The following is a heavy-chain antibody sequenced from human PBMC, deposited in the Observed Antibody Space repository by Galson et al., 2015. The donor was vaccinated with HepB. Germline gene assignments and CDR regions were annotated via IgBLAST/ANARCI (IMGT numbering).Heavy chain of an antibody. D-gene: IGHD5-18*01. Sequence: INESGGRNYNPSLRGRVTISLDTSKNQFSLKLTSVTAADTAFYYCARHFMGVDTAMVIDYWGQGTLVTVSS. J-gene: IGHJ4*02. CDR3: ARHFMGVDTAMVIDY. V-gene: IGHV4-39*01. CDR2: INESGGR.